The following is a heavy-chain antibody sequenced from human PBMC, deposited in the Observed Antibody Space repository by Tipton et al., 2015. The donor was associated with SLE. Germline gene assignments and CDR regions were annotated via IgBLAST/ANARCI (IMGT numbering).Heavy chain of an antibody. CDR3: AREPRRYYDSSGVDY. CDR1: GFTFSSYA. V-gene: IGHV3-30*04. J-gene: IGHJ4*02. D-gene: IGHD3-22*01. Sequence: RSLRLSCAASGFTFSSYAMHWVRQAPGKGLEWVAVISYDGSNKYYADSVKGRFTISRDNSKNTLYLQMNSLRAEDTAVYYCAREPRRYYDSSGVDYWGQGTLVTVSS. CDR2: ISYDGSNK.